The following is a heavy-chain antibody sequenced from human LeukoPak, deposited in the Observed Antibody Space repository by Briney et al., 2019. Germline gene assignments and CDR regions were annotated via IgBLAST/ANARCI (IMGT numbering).Heavy chain of an antibody. J-gene: IGHJ5*01. Sequence: GGSLRLTCAASGFAFSFYAMSWLRQPPGKGLEWVSTINANSGTTSYAASVRGRFTISRDNSKNTLYLQVNSLRADDTAVYYCAKPISGGLAVTADWFDPWGQGTLVVVSS. CDR1: GFAFSFYA. CDR2: INANSGTT. CDR3: AKPISGGLAVTADWFDP. D-gene: IGHD6-19*01. V-gene: IGHV3-23*01.